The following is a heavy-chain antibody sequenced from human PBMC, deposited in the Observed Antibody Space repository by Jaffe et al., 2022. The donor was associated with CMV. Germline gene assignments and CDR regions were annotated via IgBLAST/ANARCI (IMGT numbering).Heavy chain of an antibody. Sequence: EVQLLESGGGLVQPGGSLRLSCAASGFSFSSSSMSWVRQTPGKGLEWVSSITGSGDNTYYADSVKGRFTISRDNSKNTLYVQMNSLRAEDTAIYYCAKLTSNWGQGTLVTVSS. CDR1: GFSFSSSS. D-gene: IGHD1-20*01. CDR3: AKLTSN. CDR2: ITGSGDNT. J-gene: IGHJ4*02. V-gene: IGHV3-23*01.